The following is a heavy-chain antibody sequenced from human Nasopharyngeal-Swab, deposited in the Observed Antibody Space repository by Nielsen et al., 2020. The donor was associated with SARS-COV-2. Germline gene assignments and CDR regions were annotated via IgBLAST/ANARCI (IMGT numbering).Heavy chain of an antibody. J-gene: IGHJ6*02. CDR3: ARNGSLGYSGGWGYGSSPLYNAMDV. CDR1: GFTFSKYW. Sequence: GGSLRLSCAASGFTFSKYWMTWVRQAPGKGLEWVAYLKQDGSEKNYVDSVRGRFTISRDNAKNSLYLQMNNLRAEDTAVYYCARNGSLGYSGGWGYGSSPLYNAMDVWGQGTTVTVSS. CDR2: LKQDGSEK. D-gene: IGHD6-19*01. V-gene: IGHV3-7*05.